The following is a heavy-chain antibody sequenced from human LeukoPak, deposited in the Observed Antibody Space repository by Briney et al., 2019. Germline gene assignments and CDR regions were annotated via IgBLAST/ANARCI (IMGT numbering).Heavy chain of an antibody. D-gene: IGHD5-18*01. V-gene: IGHV3-48*03. CDR1: GFTFSSYE. J-gene: IGHJ4*02. Sequence: GGXLRLSCAASGFTFSSYEMNWVRQAPGKGLEWVSYISSSGSTIYYADSVKGRFTISRDNAKNSLYLQMNSLRAEDTAVYYCARDWGNKYSYGPIDYWGQGTLVTVSS. CDR2: ISSSGSTI. CDR3: ARDWGNKYSYGPIDY.